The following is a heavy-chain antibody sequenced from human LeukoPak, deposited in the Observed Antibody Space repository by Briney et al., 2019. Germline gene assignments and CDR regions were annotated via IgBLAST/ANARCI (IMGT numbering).Heavy chain of an antibody. CDR1: GGSISSSRYY. V-gene: IGHV4-39*01. D-gene: IGHD4-23*01. CDR2: IYYSGST. CDR3: AVDYGGNPDASDI. Sequence: SEALSLTCTVSGGSISSSRYYWGWIRQPPGKGLEWIGSIYYSGSTYYNPSLKSRVTISVDTSKNQFSLKLSSVTAADTAVYYCAVDYGGNPDASDIWGQGTTVTVSS. J-gene: IGHJ3*02.